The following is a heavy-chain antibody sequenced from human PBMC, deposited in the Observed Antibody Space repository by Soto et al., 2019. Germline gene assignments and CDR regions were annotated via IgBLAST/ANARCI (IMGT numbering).Heavy chain of an antibody. Sequence: GGSLRLSCAASGFTFSSYAMHWVRQAPGKGLEWVAVISYDGSNKYYADSVKGRFTISRDNSKNTLYLQMNSLRAEDTAVYYCAKVIVPAAISFGRVGLGYWGQGTLVTVSS. CDR2: ISYDGSNK. D-gene: IGHD2-2*01. J-gene: IGHJ4*02. CDR1: GFTFSSYA. CDR3: AKVIVPAAISFGRVGLGY. V-gene: IGHV3-30-3*01.